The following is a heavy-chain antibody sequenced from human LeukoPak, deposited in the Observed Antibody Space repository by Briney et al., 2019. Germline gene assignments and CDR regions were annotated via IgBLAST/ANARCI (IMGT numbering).Heavy chain of an antibody. Sequence: PGGSLRLSCTVSGIRFNDYWMSWVRQAPGKGLEWVANIKEDGGEMYYVDSVKGRFIISRDNAKNSVYLQMNILRAEDTAVYYCARDHMLDTAMGYYYYMDVWGKGTTVTVSS. V-gene: IGHV3-7*01. D-gene: IGHD5-18*01. CDR3: ARDHMLDTAMGYYYYMDV. CDR2: IKEDGGEM. J-gene: IGHJ6*03. CDR1: GIRFNDYW.